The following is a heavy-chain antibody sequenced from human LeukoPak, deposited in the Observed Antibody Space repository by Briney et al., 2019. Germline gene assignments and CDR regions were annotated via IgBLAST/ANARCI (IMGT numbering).Heavy chain of an antibody. V-gene: IGHV4-30-4*01. CDR1: GGSISSGDYY. D-gene: IGHD2-2*01. CDR2: IYYSGST. CDR3: AKVRFRPEGSDWLVVPAAFDC. J-gene: IGHJ5*01. Sequence: SQTLSLTCTVSGGSISSGDYYWSWIRQPPGKGLEWIGYIYYSGSTYYNPSLKSRVTISVDTSKNQFSLKLSSVTAADTAVYYCAKVRFRPEGSDWLVVPAAFDCWGQGTLVTVSS.